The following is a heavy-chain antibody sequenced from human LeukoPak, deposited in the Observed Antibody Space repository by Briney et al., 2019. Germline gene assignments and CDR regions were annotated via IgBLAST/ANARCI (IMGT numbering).Heavy chain of an antibody. CDR2: IYYSGSI. J-gene: IGHJ4*02. Sequence: PSETLSLTCAVSGVSISSYFWSWIRQPPGKGLEWIGYIYYSGSIDYNYNPSLKSRATLSVDTSKNNFSLKLSSVTAADTAVYFCARASKFGSGSYSGFGFWGQGTLVTVSS. V-gene: IGHV4-59*01. CDR3: ARASKFGSGSYSGFGF. CDR1: GVSISSYF. D-gene: IGHD3-10*01.